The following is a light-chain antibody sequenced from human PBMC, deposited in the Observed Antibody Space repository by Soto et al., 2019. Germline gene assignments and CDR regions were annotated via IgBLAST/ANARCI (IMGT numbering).Light chain of an antibody. CDR3: QQSYSTPLT. J-gene: IGKJ4*01. CDR1: QSISSY. V-gene: IGKV1-39*01. CDR2: AAS. Sequence: DIQMTQSPSSLSASVGDRATITCRASQSISSYLNWYQQKPGKAPKLLIYAASSLQSVVPSRFSGSGSGTDFTLTISSLQPEDFATYYCQQSYSTPLTFGGGTKVEIK.